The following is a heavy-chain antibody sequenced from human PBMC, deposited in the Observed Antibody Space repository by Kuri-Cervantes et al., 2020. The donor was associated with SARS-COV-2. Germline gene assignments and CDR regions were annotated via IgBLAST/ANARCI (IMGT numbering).Heavy chain of an antibody. J-gene: IGHJ4*02. CDR2: ISYDGSNK. Sequence: GESLKISCAASGFTFSSYAMHWVRQAPGKGLEWVAVISYDGSNKYYADSVKGRFTISRDNSKNTLYLQMNSLRAEDTAVYYCGIGSTSGWYRRDFDFWGLGTLVTVSS. V-gene: IGHV3-30-3*01. D-gene: IGHD6-19*01. CDR1: GFTFSSYA. CDR3: GIGSTSGWYRRDFDF.